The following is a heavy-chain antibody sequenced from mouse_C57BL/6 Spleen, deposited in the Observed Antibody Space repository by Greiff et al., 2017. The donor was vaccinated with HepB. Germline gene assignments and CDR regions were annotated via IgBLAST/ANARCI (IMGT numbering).Heavy chain of an antibody. D-gene: IGHD2-10*01. Sequence: VQLQQSGAELVRPGASVTLSCKASGYTFTDYEMHWVKQTPVHGLEWIRAIDPETGGTAYNQKFKGKAILTADKSSSTAYMELRSLTSEDSAVYYCTRDLLLGDYWGQGTTLTVSS. V-gene: IGHV1-15*01. CDR3: TRDLLLGDY. CDR1: GYTFTDYE. J-gene: IGHJ2*01. CDR2: IDPETGGT.